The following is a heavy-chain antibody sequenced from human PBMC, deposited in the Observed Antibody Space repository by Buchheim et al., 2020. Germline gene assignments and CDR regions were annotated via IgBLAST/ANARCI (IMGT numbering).Heavy chain of an antibody. J-gene: IGHJ4*02. Sequence: QVQLVQSGAEVKKPGASVKVSCKASGYTFTSYYMHWVRQAPGQGLEWMGIINPSGGSTSYAQKFQGRVTMTRATSTSTVYMELSSLRSEDTAVYYCASSPPLYSSSSGGPFDYWGQGTL. V-gene: IGHV1-46*01. CDR2: INPSGGST. D-gene: IGHD6-6*01. CDR1: GYTFTSYY. CDR3: ASSPPLYSSSSGGPFDY.